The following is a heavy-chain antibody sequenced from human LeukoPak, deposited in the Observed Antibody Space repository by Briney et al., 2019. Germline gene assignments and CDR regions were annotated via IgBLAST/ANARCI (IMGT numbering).Heavy chain of an antibody. D-gene: IGHD1-26*01. CDR1: GGSITSGGYS. CDR3: ARHGSIVDASFQR. Sequence: PSETLSLTCAVSGGSITSGGYSWSWIRQPPGKGLEWIGYIYRSGTSYYNPSIKNRVTISVDTSKNKFSLRLSSVTAADTAVYYCARHGSIVDASFQRWGQGTLVTVSS. CDR2: IYRSGTS. J-gene: IGHJ1*01. V-gene: IGHV4-30-2*03.